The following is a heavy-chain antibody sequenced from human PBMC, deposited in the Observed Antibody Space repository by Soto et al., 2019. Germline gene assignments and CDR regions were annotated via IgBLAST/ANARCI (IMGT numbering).Heavy chain of an antibody. Sequence: PSETLSLTCAVYGGSFSGYYWSWIRQPPGKGLEWIGEINHSGSTNYNPSLKSRVTISVDTSKNQFSLKLSSVTAADTAVYYCARVSLWFGEYEYFQHWGQGTQVTAPQ. CDR2: INHSGST. CDR3: ARVSLWFGEYEYFQH. J-gene: IGHJ1*01. V-gene: IGHV4-34*01. D-gene: IGHD3-10*01. CDR1: GGSFSGYY.